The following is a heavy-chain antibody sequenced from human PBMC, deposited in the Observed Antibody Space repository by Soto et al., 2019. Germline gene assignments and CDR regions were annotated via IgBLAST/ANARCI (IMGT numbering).Heavy chain of an antibody. Sequence: SDTLSLTCTVSGGSIISGDYYWNWIRQPPGKGLEWIGYIYYSGSTYYNPSLKSRVTISIDTSKNQFSLNLSSVTAADTAVYYCARIPYYYDSSGFDYWGQGTLVTVSS. CDR1: GGSIISGDYY. CDR3: ARIPYYYDSSGFDY. V-gene: IGHV4-30-4*02. CDR2: IYYSGST. D-gene: IGHD3-22*01. J-gene: IGHJ4*02.